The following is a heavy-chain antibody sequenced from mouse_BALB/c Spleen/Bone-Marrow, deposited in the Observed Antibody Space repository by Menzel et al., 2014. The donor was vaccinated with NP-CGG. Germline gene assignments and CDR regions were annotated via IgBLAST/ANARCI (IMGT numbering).Heavy chain of an antibody. D-gene: IGHD1-2*01. CDR1: GYTFTEYT. CDR3: ARKDYGYNYLMAY. V-gene: IGHV1-18*01. J-gene: IGHJ4*01. CDR2: INPNNGGT. Sequence: VQLKQSVLELVTPGASVNLSCKTSGYTFTEYTLHWVTQSPGKCSVWIGGINPNNGGTIYNQKFKGKVTLTVDKSSSTAYMELRSLTSEESAVYYCARKDYGYNYLMAYWGQGTSVTVSS.